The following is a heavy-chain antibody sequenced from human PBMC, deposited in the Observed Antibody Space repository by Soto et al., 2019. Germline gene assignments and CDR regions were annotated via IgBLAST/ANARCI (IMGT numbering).Heavy chain of an antibody. V-gene: IGHV4-59*01. CDR2: IYYSGST. Sequence: SETLSLTCTVSGGSISSYYWSWIRQPPGKGLEWIGYIYYSGSTNYNPSLKSRVTISVDTSKNQFSLKLSSVTAADTAVYYCARDNSGWLDYWGQGTLVTVSS. J-gene: IGHJ4*02. D-gene: IGHD6-19*01. CDR3: ARDNSGWLDY. CDR1: GGSISSYY.